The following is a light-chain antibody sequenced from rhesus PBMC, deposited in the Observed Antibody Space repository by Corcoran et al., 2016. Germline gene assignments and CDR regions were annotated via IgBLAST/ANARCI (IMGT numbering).Light chain of an antibody. CDR3: CAYAGNYTYI. Sequence: QPALAQPRSVSGSPGQSVTISCTGTNPDIGTYDFVSWYQHHPGTAPKLMIFAVTQRPSGVSHRFSGSKSGYTASLTVSGLQPEDEADYFCCAYAGNYTYIFGAGTRVTVL. CDR1: NPDIGTYDF. V-gene: IGLV2-32*01. J-gene: IGLJ1*01. CDR2: AVT.